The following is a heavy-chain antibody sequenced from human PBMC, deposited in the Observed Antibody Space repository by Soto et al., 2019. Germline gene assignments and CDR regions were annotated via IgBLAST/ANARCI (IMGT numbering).Heavy chain of an antibody. V-gene: IGHV3-48*01. CDR2: ISSSSSTI. Sequence: EVQLVESGGGLVQPGGSLRLSCAASGFTFSSYSMNWVRQAPGKGLEWVSYISSSSSTIYYADSVKGRFTISRDNAKNSLYLQMNSLRAEDTAVYYCARDPSSGLAYWCQGTLVTVSS. CDR3: ARDPSSGLAY. CDR1: GFTFSSYS. J-gene: IGHJ4*02. D-gene: IGHD3-22*01.